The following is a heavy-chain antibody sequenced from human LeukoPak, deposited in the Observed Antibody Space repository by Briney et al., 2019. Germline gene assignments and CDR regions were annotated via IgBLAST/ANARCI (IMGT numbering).Heavy chain of an antibody. Sequence: GESLKISCKGSGYSFTSYWIGWVRQMPGKGLEWMGTIYPGDSDTRYSPSFQGQVTISADKSISTAYLQWSGLKASDTAMYYCARSMVRGVIINGWYYYYGMDVWGQGTTVTVSS. CDR2: IYPGDSDT. V-gene: IGHV5-51*01. J-gene: IGHJ6*02. CDR3: ARSMVRGVIINGWYYYYGMDV. D-gene: IGHD3-10*01. CDR1: GYSFTSYW.